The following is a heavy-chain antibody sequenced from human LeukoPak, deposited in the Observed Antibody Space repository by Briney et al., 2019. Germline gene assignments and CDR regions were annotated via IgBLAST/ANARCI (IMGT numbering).Heavy chain of an antibody. CDR2: ISGNSKTI. J-gene: IGHJ4*02. Sequence: PGGSLRLSCAASGFSFSTYGMNWVRQAPGKGLEWVSYISGNSKTIYYADSVKGRFTISRDNAKNSLYLQMNSLRDEGTAVYYCARDYRYYDSSGYYSFDYWGRGTLVTVSS. D-gene: IGHD3-22*01. CDR3: ARDYRYYDSSGYYSFDY. CDR1: GFSFSTYG. V-gene: IGHV3-48*02.